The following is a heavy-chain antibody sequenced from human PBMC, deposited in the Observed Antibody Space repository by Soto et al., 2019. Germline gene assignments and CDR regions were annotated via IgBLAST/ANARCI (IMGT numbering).Heavy chain of an antibody. CDR1: GGSISNNNYH. D-gene: IGHD3-10*01. Sequence: SETLSLTCSVSGGSISNNNYHWGWIRQPPGKGLEWMGSIYYSGSTNYNPSLKSRVTISVDTSKNQFSLKLSSVTAADTAVYYCAREGVIMVRGALDVWGQGTTVTVSS. V-gene: IGHV4-39*07. CDR3: AREGVIMVRGALDV. J-gene: IGHJ6*02. CDR2: IYYSGST.